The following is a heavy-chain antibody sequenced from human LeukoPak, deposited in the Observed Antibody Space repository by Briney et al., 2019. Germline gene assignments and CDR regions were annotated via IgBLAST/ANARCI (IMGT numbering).Heavy chain of an antibody. Sequence: HPGRSLRLSCAASGFTFSSYAMHWVRQAPGKGLEWVAVISYDGSNKYYADSVKGRFTISRDNSKNTLYLQMNSLRAEDTAVYYCARDGRMATTDTEQFDYWGQGTLVTVSS. V-gene: IGHV3-30*04. CDR3: ARDGRMATTDTEQFDY. D-gene: IGHD5-24*01. CDR2: ISYDGSNK. CDR1: GFTFSSYA. J-gene: IGHJ4*02.